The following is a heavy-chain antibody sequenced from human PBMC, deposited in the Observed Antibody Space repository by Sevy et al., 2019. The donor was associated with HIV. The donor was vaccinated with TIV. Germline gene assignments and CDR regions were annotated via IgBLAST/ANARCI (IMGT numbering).Heavy chain of an antibody. Sequence: GGSLRLSCAASGFTFSSYGMHWVRQAPGKGLEWVAVISYDGRNKYYADSVKGRFTISRDNSKNTLYVQMNSRRAEDTAVYYCAKGGNEVVPAAMFYWGQGTLVTVSS. D-gene: IGHD2-2*01. CDR3: AKGGNEVVPAAMFY. V-gene: IGHV3-30*18. J-gene: IGHJ4*02. CDR1: GFTFSSYG. CDR2: ISYDGRNK.